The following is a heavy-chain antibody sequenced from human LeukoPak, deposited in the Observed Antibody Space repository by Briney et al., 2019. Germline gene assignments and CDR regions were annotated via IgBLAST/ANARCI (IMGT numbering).Heavy chain of an antibody. CDR1: GFTFSSSW. D-gene: IGHD2-21*01. CDR2: IKQDGSEK. V-gene: IGHV3-7*01. J-gene: IGHJ4*02. CDR3: ARRLWDTTDFDY. Sequence: GGSLRLSCAASGFTFSSSWMSWVRQAPGKGLEWVANIKQDGSEKYYVDSVKGRFTISRDNAKNSLYLQMNSLRAEDTAVYYCARRLWDTTDFDYWGQGTLVTVSS.